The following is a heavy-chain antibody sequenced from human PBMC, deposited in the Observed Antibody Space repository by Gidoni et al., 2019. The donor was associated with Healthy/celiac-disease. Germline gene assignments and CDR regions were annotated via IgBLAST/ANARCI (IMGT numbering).Heavy chain of an antibody. J-gene: IGHJ6*02. CDR2: IYYSGST. CDR1: GGSISSYY. Sequence: QLQLPESCPGLVKPSETLSLTCTVSGGSISSYYWSWLRQHPGKGLEWIGYIYYSGSTNYNPTLKSRVTISVDTSKNQFSPKLSSVTAADTAVYYCARDKGYCSGGSCYSLMYYYYGMDVWGQGTTVTVSS. CDR3: ARDKGYCSGGSCYSLMYYYYGMDV. V-gene: IGHV4-59*01. D-gene: IGHD2-15*01.